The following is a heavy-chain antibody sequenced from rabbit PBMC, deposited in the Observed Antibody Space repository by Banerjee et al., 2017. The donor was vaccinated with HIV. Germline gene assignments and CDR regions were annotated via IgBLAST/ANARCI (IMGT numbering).Heavy chain of an antibody. Sequence: QSLEESGGDLVKPGASLTLTCTASGFSFGQDMCWVRQAPGKGLGWIGCIDTRYGNTYYASWAKGRFTISKTSSTTVTLQMTSLTAADTATYFCARDLAGVIGWNFGLWGQGTLVTVS. V-gene: IGHV1S40*01. CDR3: ARDLAGVIGWNFGL. CDR2: IDTRYGNT. D-gene: IGHD4-1*01. CDR1: GFSFGQD. J-gene: IGHJ4*01.